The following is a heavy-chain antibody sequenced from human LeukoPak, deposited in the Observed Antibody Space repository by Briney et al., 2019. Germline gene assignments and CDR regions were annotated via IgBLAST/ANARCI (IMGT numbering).Heavy chain of an antibody. V-gene: IGHV3-49*04. D-gene: IGHD3-10*01. CDR2: IRSKAYGGTT. CDR1: GFTFSSYS. Sequence: PGGSLRLSCAASGFTFSSYSMNWVRQAPGKGLEWVGFIRSKAYGGTTEYAASVKGRFTFSRDASKNIAYLEMNGLKTEDTAVYFCTRPTAPTSASGSYFYWGQGTLVTVSS. J-gene: IGHJ4*02. CDR3: TRPTAPTSASGSYFY.